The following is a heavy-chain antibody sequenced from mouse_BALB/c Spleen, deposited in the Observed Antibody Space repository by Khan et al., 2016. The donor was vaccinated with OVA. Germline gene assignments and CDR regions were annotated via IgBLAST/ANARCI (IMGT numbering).Heavy chain of an antibody. CDR3: ARSNYYGSGLYAMDY. Sequence: DLVKPGASVKLSCKASGYTFTSYWINWTKQRPGQGLEWIGQIAPGSDSSHYNEIFKGKATLTVDASSSTAYIQLSSLSSEDSAVYFCARSNYYGSGLYAMDYWGQGTSVTVSS. CDR2: IAPGSDSS. D-gene: IGHD1-1*01. J-gene: IGHJ4*01. V-gene: IGHV1S41*01. CDR1: GYTFTSYW.